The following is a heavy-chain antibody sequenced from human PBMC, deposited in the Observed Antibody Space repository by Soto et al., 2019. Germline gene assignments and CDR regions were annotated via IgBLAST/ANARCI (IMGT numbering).Heavy chain of an antibody. V-gene: IGHV1-2*04. Sequence: GASVEASCKASGYTLTGYYMRWVRQAPGQGLEWMGWINPNSGGTNYAHMFQGWVTMTRDTSLSTAYMELSRLRSDDTAVYYCARDLTFSGANGFDIWGQGTMVTVSS. CDR2: INPNSGGT. CDR1: GYTLTGYY. J-gene: IGHJ3*02. D-gene: IGHD3-16*01. CDR3: ARDLTFSGANGFDI.